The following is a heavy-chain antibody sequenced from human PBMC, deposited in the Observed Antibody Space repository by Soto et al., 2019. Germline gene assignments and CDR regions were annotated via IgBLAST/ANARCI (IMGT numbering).Heavy chain of an antibody. V-gene: IGHV5-51*01. D-gene: IGHD3-22*01. CDR3: ARKDKSGYFNWFDP. Sequence: PGESLKISCRTSGYRFTSYWIAWVRQMPVKGLEWIVIIFPSDSDTRYSPSFQGQVTISADRSTSTVCLQWASLKASDTAVYFCARKDKSGYFNWFDPWGQGTLVTVSS. J-gene: IGHJ5*02. CDR2: IFPSDSDT. CDR1: GYRFTSYW.